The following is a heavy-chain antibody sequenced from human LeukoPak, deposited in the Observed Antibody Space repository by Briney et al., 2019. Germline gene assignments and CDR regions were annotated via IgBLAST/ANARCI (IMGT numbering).Heavy chain of an antibody. D-gene: IGHD3-10*01. CDR1: GGSISSGGYS. CDR2: IYHSGST. Sequence: SQTLSLTCAVSGGSISSGGYSWRWIRQPPGKGLEWIGYIYHSGSTYYNPSLKSRVTISVDRSKNQFSLKLSSVTAADTAVYYCARGRGSYFDYWGQGTLVTVSS. CDR3: ARGRGSYFDY. V-gene: IGHV4-30-2*01. J-gene: IGHJ4*02.